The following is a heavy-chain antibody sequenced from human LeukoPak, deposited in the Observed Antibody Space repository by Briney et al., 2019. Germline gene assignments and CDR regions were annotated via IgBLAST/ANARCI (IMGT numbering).Heavy chain of an antibody. CDR3: ARVGSGLTRGYFDY. V-gene: IGHV3-7*05. CDR2: IKQDGSEK. J-gene: IGHJ4*02. Sequence: GGSLRLSCAASGFTFSSYWMSWVRQAPGKGLEWVANIKQDGSEKYYVDSVKGRFTISRDNAKNSLYLQMNSLRAEDTAVYYRARVGSGLTRGYFDYWGQGTLVTVSS. CDR1: GFTFSSYW. D-gene: IGHD6-19*01.